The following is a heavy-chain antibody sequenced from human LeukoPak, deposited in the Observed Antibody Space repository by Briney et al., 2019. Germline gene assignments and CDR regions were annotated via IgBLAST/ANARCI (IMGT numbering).Heavy chain of an antibody. Sequence: ASVKASCKASGNTFIGYWIRWVRQAPGQGLEWMGAINPRGDATIGAQKFQGRVTTTRDTSTSTVYIELSSLRSEDTAVYYCAREGQQLKHFDYWGQGTLVTVSS. CDR3: AREGQQLKHFDY. D-gene: IGHD1-1*01. V-gene: IGHV1-46*01. CDR1: GNTFIGYW. CDR2: INPRGDAT. J-gene: IGHJ4*02.